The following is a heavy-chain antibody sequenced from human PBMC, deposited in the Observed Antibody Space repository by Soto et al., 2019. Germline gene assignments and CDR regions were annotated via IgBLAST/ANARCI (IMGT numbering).Heavy chain of an antibody. J-gene: IGHJ6*02. V-gene: IGHV3-13*04. Sequence: PGGSLRLSCAASGFTFSSYDMHWVRQATGKGLEWVSAIGTAGDTYYPGSVKGRFTISRENAKNSLYLQMNSLRAGDTAVYYCARSPSGGYHYYYGLDVWGQGTTVTVSS. D-gene: IGHD3-22*01. CDR2: IGTAGDT. CDR3: ARSPSGGYHYYYGLDV. CDR1: GFTFSSYD.